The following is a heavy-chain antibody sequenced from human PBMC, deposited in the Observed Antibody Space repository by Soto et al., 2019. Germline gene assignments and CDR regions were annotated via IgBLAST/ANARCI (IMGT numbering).Heavy chain of an antibody. CDR1: GFTFSSDG. CDR3: ARDLNPLFVVVVAARGLYYYGMDV. Sequence: QVQLVESGGGVVQPGRSLRLSCAASGFTFSSDGMHWVRQAPGKGLEWVAVIWYDGSNKYYADSVKGRFTISRDNSKNTLYLQMNSLRAEDTAVYYCARDLNPLFVVVVAARGLYYYGMDVWGQGTTVTVSS. D-gene: IGHD2-15*01. J-gene: IGHJ6*02. CDR2: IWYDGSNK. V-gene: IGHV3-33*01.